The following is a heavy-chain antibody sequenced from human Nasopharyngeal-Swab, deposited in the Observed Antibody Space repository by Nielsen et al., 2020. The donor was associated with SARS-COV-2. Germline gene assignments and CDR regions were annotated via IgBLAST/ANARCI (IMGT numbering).Heavy chain of an antibody. CDR1: GGPISSYY. V-gene: IGHV4-59*01. J-gene: IGHJ4*02. Sequence: SETLSLTCTVSGGPISSYYWSWIRQPPGKGLEWIGNIYYSGSTNYNPSLKSRVTISADTSKKQFSLNLSSVTAADTAVYYCERDGPYVGYAFDDWGQGTLVTVSS. D-gene: IGHD5-18*01. CDR2: IYYSGST. CDR3: ERDGPYVGYAFDD.